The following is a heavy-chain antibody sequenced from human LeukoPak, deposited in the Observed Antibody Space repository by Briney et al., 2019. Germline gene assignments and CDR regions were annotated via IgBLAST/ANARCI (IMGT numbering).Heavy chain of an antibody. D-gene: IGHD3-10*01. Sequence: SETLSLTCTVSGGSISSYYWSWIRQPPGKGLEWIGYIYYRGSTNFNPSFKSRVTMSVDTSKNQFSLRLSSVTAADTAVYYCARDEFREDYMDVWGKGTTVTVSS. CDR2: IYYRGST. V-gene: IGHV4-59*01. CDR3: ARDEFREDYMDV. CDR1: GGSISSYY. J-gene: IGHJ6*03.